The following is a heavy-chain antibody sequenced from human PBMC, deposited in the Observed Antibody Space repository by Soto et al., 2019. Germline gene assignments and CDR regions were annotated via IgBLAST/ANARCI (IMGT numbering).Heavy chain of an antibody. J-gene: IGHJ4*02. CDR1: GFTVSSNY. CDR3: ARDSPTLASFSYSFDY. Sequence: GGSLRLSCAASGFTVSSNYMSWVRQAPGKGLEWVSVIYSGGSTYYADSVKGRFTISRDNSKNTLYLQMNSLRAEDTAVYYCARDSPTLASFSYSFDYWGQGTLVTVSS. D-gene: IGHD4-17*01. V-gene: IGHV3-66*01. CDR2: IYSGGST.